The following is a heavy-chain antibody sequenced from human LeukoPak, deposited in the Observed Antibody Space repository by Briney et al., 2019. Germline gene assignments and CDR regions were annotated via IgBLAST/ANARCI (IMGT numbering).Heavy chain of an antibody. CDR2: MNPNSGNT. CDR3: ARGVRDSSSWYDYYYYYGMDV. CDR1: GYTFTSYD. V-gene: IGHV1-8*01. D-gene: IGHD6-13*01. Sequence: ASVKVSCKASGYTFTSYDINWVRQATGQGVEWMGWMNPNSGNTGYAQKFQGRVTMTRNTSISTAYMELSSLRSEDTAVYYCARGVRDSSSWYDYYYYYGMDVWGQGTTVTVSS. J-gene: IGHJ6*02.